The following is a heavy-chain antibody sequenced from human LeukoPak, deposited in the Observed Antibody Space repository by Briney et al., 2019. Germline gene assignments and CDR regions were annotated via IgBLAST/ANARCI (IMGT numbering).Heavy chain of an antibody. CDR1: GFTFSSYS. CDR2: ISSSSSTI. CDR3: ARSGYDFWSGYYDY. V-gene: IGHV3-48*01. J-gene: IGHJ4*02. D-gene: IGHD3-3*01. Sequence: GGSLRLSCAASGFTFSSYSMNWVRQAPGKGLEWVSYISSSSSTIYYADSVKGRFTISRDNTKNSLYLQMNSLRAEDTAVYYCARSGYDFWSGYYDYWGQGTLVTVSS.